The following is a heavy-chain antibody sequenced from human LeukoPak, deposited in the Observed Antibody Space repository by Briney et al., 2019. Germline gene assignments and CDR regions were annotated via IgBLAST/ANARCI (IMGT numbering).Heavy chain of an antibody. Sequence: PGGSLRLSCAASGFTFHDYGMSWVRQAPGKGLEWVASIKQDGSEKYYVDSVKGRFTISRDNAKNSLYLQMNSLRAEDTAVYYCVRDLYRIVVVPHYFDYWGQGTLVTVSS. CDR3: VRDLYRIVVVPHYFDY. D-gene: IGHD3-22*01. CDR2: IKQDGSEK. CDR1: GFTFHDYG. V-gene: IGHV3-7*01. J-gene: IGHJ4*02.